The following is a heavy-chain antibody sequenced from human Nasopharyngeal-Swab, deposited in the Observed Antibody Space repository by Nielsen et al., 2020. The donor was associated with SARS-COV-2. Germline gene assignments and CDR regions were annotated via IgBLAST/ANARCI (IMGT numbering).Heavy chain of an antibody. D-gene: IGHD2-2*01. Sequence: WIRPPPGKGLEWIGEVHHSGSTHYNPSLKSQVVISADKSNQFSLRMNSVTAADTALYYCARSLVGCSSHTCALMNWGHGTLVTVSS. CDR2: VHHSGST. J-gene: IGHJ4*01. CDR3: ARSLVGCSSHTCALMN. V-gene: IGHV4-4*02.